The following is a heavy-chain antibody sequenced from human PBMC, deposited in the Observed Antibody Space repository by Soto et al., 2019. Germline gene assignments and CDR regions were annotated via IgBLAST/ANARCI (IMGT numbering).Heavy chain of an antibody. CDR3: ATDRRSTYPFYLDI. J-gene: IGHJ4*02. Sequence: EVQLLESGGGLVQPGGSLRLSGAVFGVTFSSYVMSWLRPAPGKGLEWVSRISGSGGSTYYEGSVKDRFTIARDNSKDALYLQMNSLSADDTSQYHWATDRRSTYPFYLDIWGQGTMVAVSA. D-gene: IGHD2-2*01. CDR1: GVTFSSYV. V-gene: IGHV3-23*01. CDR2: ISGSGGST.